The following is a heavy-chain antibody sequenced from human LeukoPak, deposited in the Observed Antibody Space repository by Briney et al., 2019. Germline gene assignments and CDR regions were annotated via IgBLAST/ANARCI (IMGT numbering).Heavy chain of an antibody. Sequence: PGGSLRLSCAASGFTFSSYAMSWVRQAPGKGLEWVSAISGSGGSTYYADSVKGRFTISRDNSKNTLYLQMNSLRAEDTAVYYCAKVFDVDTAMGYYFDYWGQGTLVTVSS. CDR3: AKVFDVDTAMGYYFDY. D-gene: IGHD5-18*01. CDR1: GFTFSSYA. J-gene: IGHJ4*02. V-gene: IGHV3-23*01. CDR2: ISGSGGST.